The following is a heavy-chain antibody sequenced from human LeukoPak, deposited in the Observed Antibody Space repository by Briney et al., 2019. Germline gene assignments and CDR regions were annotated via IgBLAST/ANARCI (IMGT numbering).Heavy chain of an antibody. V-gene: IGHV3-30*03. CDR2: IQHDASNK. Sequence: GGSLRLSCAASGIAFSGYSMAWVRQPPGKGLEWVTAIQHDASNKYYADSVKGRFTISRDDPKNTLYLQMNSLRSEDTAVYYCARIAAGFSYGGGFDPWGQGALVTVSS. J-gene: IGHJ5*02. D-gene: IGHD5-18*01. CDR3: ARIAAGFSYGGGFDP. CDR1: GIAFSGYS.